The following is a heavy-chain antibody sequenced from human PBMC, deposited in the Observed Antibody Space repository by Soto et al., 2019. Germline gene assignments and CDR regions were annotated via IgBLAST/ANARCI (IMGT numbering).Heavy chain of an antibody. CDR1: GFTFSSYA. CDR2: ISGRGERT. J-gene: IGHJ1*01. Sequence: ELEVLESGGGLVQPGGSLRISCAASGFTFSSYAMSWVRQAPGKGPEWVSAISGRGERTYYADSVKGRFTISRDNSKDKVYLQMYSLRAEDTAVYYCSMWREGSSGWWYQHWGQGTLVTVSS. D-gene: IGHD6-13*01. CDR3: SMWREGSSGWWYQH. V-gene: IGHV3-23*01.